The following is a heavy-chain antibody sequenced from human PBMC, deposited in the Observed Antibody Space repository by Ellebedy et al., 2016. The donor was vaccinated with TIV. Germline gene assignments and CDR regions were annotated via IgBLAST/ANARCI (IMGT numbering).Heavy chain of an antibody. Sequence: GESLKISCAASGFTFSNFNIIWVRQAPGKGLEWISYISSDTLTTEYADSVKGRFTISRANAKNSGYLQMKSLRAEDTAVYFCGRDMGRWLQFLGFWGQGTLVTVSS. D-gene: IGHD5-24*01. CDR3: GRDMGRWLQFLGF. CDR1: GFTFSNFN. J-gene: IGHJ4*02. CDR2: ISSDTLTT. V-gene: IGHV3-48*04.